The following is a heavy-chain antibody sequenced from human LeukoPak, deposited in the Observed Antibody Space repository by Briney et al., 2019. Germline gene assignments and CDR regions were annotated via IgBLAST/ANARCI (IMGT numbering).Heavy chain of an antibody. D-gene: IGHD5-24*01. CDR1: GYTFSGYY. Sequence: ASVKVSCKASGYTFSGYYMHWVRQAPGQGLEWMGWITPSGGTNYPQKFQGRVAITRDTSITTAYMDLSRLTSDDTAVYYCARDRYGDGFAHFDYWGQGALVTVSS. V-gene: IGHV1-2*02. CDR3: ARDRYGDGFAHFDY. CDR2: ITPSGGT. J-gene: IGHJ4*02.